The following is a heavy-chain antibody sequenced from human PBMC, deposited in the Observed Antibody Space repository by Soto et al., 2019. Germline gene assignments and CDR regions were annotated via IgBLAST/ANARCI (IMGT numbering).Heavy chain of an antibody. CDR2: ISAYNGNT. CDR3: ARGEAVAGTGYGMDV. D-gene: IGHD6-19*01. Sequence: GASVKVSCKASGYTFTSYGISWVRQAPGQGLEWMGWISAYNGNTNYAQKLQGRVTMTTDTSTSTAYMELRSLRSDDTAVYYCARGEAVAGTGYGMDVWSQGTTVTVSS. CDR1: GYTFTSYG. V-gene: IGHV1-18*01. J-gene: IGHJ6*02.